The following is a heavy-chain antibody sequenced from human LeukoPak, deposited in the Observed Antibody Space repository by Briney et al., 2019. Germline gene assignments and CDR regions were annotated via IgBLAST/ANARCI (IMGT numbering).Heavy chain of an antibody. CDR1: GYSISSGYY. J-gene: IGHJ3*02. CDR2: IYHSGST. V-gene: IGHV4-38-2*01. Sequence: SETLSLTCAVSGYSISSGYYWGWIRQPPGKGLEWIGSIYHSGSTYYNPSLKGRVTISVDTSKNQFSLKLSSVTAADTAVYYCGSPPPGGYCSSTSCQSGAFDIWGQGTMVTVSS. D-gene: IGHD2-2*01. CDR3: GSPPPGGYCSSTSCQSGAFDI.